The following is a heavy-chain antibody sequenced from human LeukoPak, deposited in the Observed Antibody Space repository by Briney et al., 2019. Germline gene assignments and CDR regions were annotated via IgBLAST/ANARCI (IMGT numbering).Heavy chain of an antibody. Sequence: ASVKVSCKASGYTFTSYGISWVRQAPGQGLEWMGWISAYNGNTNYAQKLQGRVTMTTDTSTSTAYMELRSLRSDDTAVYYCARDRHNYGDYPKVWVYWGQGTLVTVSS. J-gene: IGHJ4*02. D-gene: IGHD4-17*01. CDR1: GYTFTSYG. V-gene: IGHV1-18*01. CDR2: ISAYNGNT. CDR3: ARDRHNYGDYPKVWVY.